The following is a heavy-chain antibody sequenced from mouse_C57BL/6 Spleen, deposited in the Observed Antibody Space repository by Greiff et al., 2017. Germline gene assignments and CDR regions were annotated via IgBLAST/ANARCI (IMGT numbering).Heavy chain of an antibody. CDR2: IDPSDGDT. V-gene: IGHV1-69*01. Sequence: QVQLQQSGAELVMPGASVKLSCTASGYTFTDYYMHWVKQRPEQGLEWIGGIDPSDGDTKYAPKFKGKATLTVDTSSTTAYMQLSSLTSEDTAVYYCATGYCDYDGFAYWGQGTLVTVSA. CDR1: GYTFTDYY. CDR3: ATGYCDYDGFAY. D-gene: IGHD2-4*01. J-gene: IGHJ3*01.